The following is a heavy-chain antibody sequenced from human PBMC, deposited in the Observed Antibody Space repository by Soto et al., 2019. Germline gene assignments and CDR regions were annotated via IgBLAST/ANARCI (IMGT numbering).Heavy chain of an antibody. CDR3: ARDGDYDILTGYPSLYGMDV. CDR2: IYYSGST. V-gene: IGHV4-59*01. J-gene: IGHJ6*02. D-gene: IGHD3-9*01. Sequence: SETLSLTCTVSGGSISSYYWSWIRQPPGKGLDWIGYIYYSGSTNYNPSLKSRVTISVDTSKNQFSLKLSSVTAADTAVYYCARDGDYDILTGYPSLYGMDVWGQGTTVTVSS. CDR1: GGSISSYY.